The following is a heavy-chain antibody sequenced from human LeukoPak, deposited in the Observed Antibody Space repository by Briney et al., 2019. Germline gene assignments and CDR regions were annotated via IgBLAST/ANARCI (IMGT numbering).Heavy chain of an antibody. V-gene: IGHV4-59*08. CDR3: ARSSGGWYRQRGPFDY. Sequence: SETLSLTCTVSGGSISSYYWSWIRQPPGKGLEWIGYIYYGGSTNYNPSLKSRVTISVDTSKNQFSLKLSSVTAADTAVYYCARSSGGWYRQRGPFDYWGQGTLVTVSS. J-gene: IGHJ4*02. CDR2: IYYGGST. CDR1: GGSISSYY. D-gene: IGHD6-19*01.